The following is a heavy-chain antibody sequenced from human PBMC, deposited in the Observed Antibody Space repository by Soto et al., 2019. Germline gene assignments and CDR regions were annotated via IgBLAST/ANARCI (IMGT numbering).Heavy chain of an antibody. D-gene: IGHD6-13*01. CDR3: TTDKWGSSWYSLGYYYYGMDV. V-gene: IGHV3-15*01. CDR1: GFTFSNAW. CDR2: IKSKTDGGTT. Sequence: SLRLSCAASGFTFSNAWMSWVRQAPGKGLEWVGRIKSKTDGGTTDYAAPVKGRFTISRDDSKNTLYLQMNSLKTEDTAVYYCTTDKWGSSWYSLGYYYYGMDVWGQGTTVTVSS. J-gene: IGHJ6*02.